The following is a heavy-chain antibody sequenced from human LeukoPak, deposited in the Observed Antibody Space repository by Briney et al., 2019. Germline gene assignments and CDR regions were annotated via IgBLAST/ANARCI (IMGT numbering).Heavy chain of an antibody. J-gene: IGHJ3*02. CDR1: GGTFSSYA. Sequence: SVKVSCKASGGTFSSYAISWVRQAPGQGLEWMGRIIPILGIANYAQKFQGRVTITADKSTSTAYMELSSLRSEDTAVYYCARDLNIAAKRGAFDIWGQGTVVTLSS. CDR3: ARDLNIAAKRGAFDI. V-gene: IGHV1-69*04. CDR2: IIPILGIA. D-gene: IGHD6-13*01.